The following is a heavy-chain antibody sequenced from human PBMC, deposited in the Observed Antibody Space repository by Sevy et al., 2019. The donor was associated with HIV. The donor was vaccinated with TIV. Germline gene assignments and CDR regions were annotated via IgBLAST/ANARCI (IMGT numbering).Heavy chain of an antibody. CDR3: ARGATFYSDSSGRVLSVLGAFDI. J-gene: IGHJ3*02. CDR2: IFSGGGT. V-gene: IGHV3-53*01. D-gene: IGHD3-22*01. Sequence: GGSLRLSCAASGFTVSSNYMSWVRQAPGKGLEWVSIIFSGGGTYYADSVNGRFNLSRDNSKNMVYLQMNSLRAEDTAVFYSARGATFYSDSSGRVLSVLGAFDIWGRGTMVTVSS. CDR1: GFTVSSNY.